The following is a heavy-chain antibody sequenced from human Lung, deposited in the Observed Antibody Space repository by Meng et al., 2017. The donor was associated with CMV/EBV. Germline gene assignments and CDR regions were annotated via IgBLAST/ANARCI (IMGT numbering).Heavy chain of an antibody. CDR1: GFTFSSYE. D-gene: IGHD5-18*01. Sequence: GGSLRLSFSASGFTFSSYEMNWVRQAPGKGLGWISYISSSGSTIYYADSVKGRFTISRDYAKNSLYLQMNSLRSEDTAVHYCARQLADTLLAHYYYYGMGVWGQGTTV. J-gene: IGHJ6*02. CDR2: ISSSGSTI. CDR3: ARQLADTLLAHYYYYGMGV. V-gene: IGHV3-48*03.